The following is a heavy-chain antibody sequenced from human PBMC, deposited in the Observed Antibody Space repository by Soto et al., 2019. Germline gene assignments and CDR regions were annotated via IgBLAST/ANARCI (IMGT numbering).Heavy chain of an antibody. Sequence: GGSLRLSCAASGFTFSSYAMHWVRQAPGKGLKWVAVISYDGSNKYYADSVKGRFTIPRDNSKNTLYLQMNSLRAEDTAVYYCARDSGGGYCSGGSCRHYYYYGMDVWGQGTTVTVSS. CDR2: ISYDGSNK. D-gene: IGHD2-15*01. V-gene: IGHV3-30-3*01. CDR3: ARDSGGGYCSGGSCRHYYYYGMDV. CDR1: GFTFSSYA. J-gene: IGHJ6*02.